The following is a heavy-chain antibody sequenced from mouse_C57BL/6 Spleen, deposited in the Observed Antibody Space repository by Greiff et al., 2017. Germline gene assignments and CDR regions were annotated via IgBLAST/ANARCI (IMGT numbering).Heavy chain of an antibody. V-gene: IGHV1-61*01. J-gene: IGHJ1*03. Sequence: QVQLKQPGAELVRPGSSVKLSCKASGYTFTSYWMDWVKQRPGQGLEWIGNIYPSDSETHYNQKFKDKATLTVDKSSSTAYMQLSSLTSEDSAVYYCARGDDGYYVGYFDVWGTGTTVTVSS. CDR2: IYPSDSET. CDR3: ARGDDGYYVGYFDV. CDR1: GYTFTSYW. D-gene: IGHD2-3*01.